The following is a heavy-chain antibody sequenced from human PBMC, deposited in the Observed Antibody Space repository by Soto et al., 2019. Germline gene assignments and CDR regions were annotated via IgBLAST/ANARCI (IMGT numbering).Heavy chain of an antibody. Sequence: SETLSLTCTVSGGSISSYYWSWIRQPAGKGLEWIGRTYTSGSTNYNPSLKSRVTMSVDTSKNQFSLKLSSVTAADTAVYYCARGPLTFPHQLEHFDYWGQGTLVTVSS. CDR3: ARGPLTFPHQLEHFDY. CDR1: GGSISSYY. CDR2: TYTSGST. V-gene: IGHV4-4*07. J-gene: IGHJ4*02. D-gene: IGHD6-13*01.